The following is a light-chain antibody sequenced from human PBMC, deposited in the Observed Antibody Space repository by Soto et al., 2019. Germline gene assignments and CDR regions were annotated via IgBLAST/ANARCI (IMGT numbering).Light chain of an antibody. CDR1: SSDVGSYNR. CDR2: EVS. Sequence: QSVLTQPPSVSGSPGQSVTISCTGTSSDVGSYNRVSWYQQPPGTAPKLMIYEVSNRPSGVPDRFSGSKPGNTASLTISGLQAEDEADYYCSSFTSGSTYVFGTGTKVT. CDR3: SSFTSGSTYV. V-gene: IGLV2-18*02. J-gene: IGLJ1*01.